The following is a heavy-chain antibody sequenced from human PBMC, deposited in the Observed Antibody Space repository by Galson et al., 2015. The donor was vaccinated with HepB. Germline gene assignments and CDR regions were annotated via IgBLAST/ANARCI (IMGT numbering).Heavy chain of an antibody. CDR1: GGTFSNYP. CDR3: ARDRFPFHNVVVPAARGGFDY. V-gene: IGHV1-69*04. D-gene: IGHD2-2*01. Sequence: SVKVSCKASGGTFSNYPINWVRQAPGHGLEWMGSIIPILDITNYAQKFQGRVTITADKATGTAYMDLSSLTSDDTAFYYCARDRFPFHNVVVPAARGGFDYWGQGTLVTVSS. CDR2: IIPILDIT. J-gene: IGHJ4*02.